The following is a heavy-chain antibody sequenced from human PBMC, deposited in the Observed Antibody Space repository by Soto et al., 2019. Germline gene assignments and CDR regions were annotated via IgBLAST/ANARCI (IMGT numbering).Heavy chain of an antibody. CDR1: GYTFTSYA. CDR3: AREKWGSGSRWLDP. D-gene: IGHD6-19*01. J-gene: IGHJ5*02. V-gene: IGHV1-3*01. Sequence: GASVKVSCKASGYTFTSYAMHWVRQAPGQRLEWMGWINVGNGNTKYSQNFQGRVTINQDTSASTAYMELSSLTSEDTAVYYCAREKWGSGSRWLDPWGQGTLVTVS. CDR2: INVGNGNT.